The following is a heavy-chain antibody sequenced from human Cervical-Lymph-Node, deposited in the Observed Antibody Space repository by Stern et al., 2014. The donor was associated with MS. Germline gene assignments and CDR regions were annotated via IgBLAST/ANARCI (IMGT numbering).Heavy chain of an antibody. CDR1: GVSISDNYW. CDR2: VYHSGIT. CDR3: ARDISGSDSVYYGHDAFDV. V-gene: IGHV4-4*02. Sequence: VQLVESGPGLIRPSGTLSLTCAVSGVSISDNYWWCWVRQSPGKGLEWIGEVYHSGITNYNPSLRSRVNVSIDKSRSQFSLNLSSVTAADTAIYYCARDISGSDSVYYGHDAFDVWGLGTMVTVSS. J-gene: IGHJ3*01. D-gene: IGHD5/OR15-5a*01.